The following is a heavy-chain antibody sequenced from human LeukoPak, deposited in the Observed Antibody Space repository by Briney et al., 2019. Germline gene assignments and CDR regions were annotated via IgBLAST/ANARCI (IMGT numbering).Heavy chain of an antibody. J-gene: IGHJ4*02. D-gene: IGHD5-18*01. V-gene: IGHV1-69*05. CDR3: AGGYSYGYPYYFDY. CDR2: IIPIFGTA. Sequence: GASVKVSCEASGGTFSSYAISWVRQAPGQGLEWMGRIIPIFGTANYAQKFQGRVTITTDESTSTAYMELSSLRSEDAAVYYCAGGYSYGYPYYFDYWGQGTLVTVSS. CDR1: GGTFSSYA.